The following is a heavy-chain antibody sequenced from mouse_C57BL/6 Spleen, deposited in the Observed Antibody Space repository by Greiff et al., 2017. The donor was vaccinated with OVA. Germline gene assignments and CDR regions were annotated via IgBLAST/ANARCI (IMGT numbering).Heavy chain of an antibody. Sequence: VQLQQSGAELVKPGASVKLSCTASGFNIKDYYMHWVKQRTEQGLEWIGRIDPEDGETKYAAKFTGKATITADTSSNTAYLQLGSLTSEDAAVCCCARGVDTTVVASTPFAYWGQGTLVTVSA. D-gene: IGHD1-1*01. V-gene: IGHV14-2*01. CDR2: IDPEDGET. CDR1: GFNIKDYY. CDR3: ARGVDTTVVASTPFAY. J-gene: IGHJ3*01.